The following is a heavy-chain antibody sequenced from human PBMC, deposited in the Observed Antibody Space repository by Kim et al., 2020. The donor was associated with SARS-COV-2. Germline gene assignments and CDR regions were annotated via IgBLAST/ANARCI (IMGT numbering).Heavy chain of an antibody. J-gene: IGHJ4*02. V-gene: IGHV3-15*01. D-gene: IGHD3-3*01. CDR3: TTLPYDFWSGYGYYFDY. Sequence: VKGRFTISRDDSKNTLYLQMNSLKTEDTAVYYCTTLPYDFWSGYGYYFDYWGQGTLVTVSS.